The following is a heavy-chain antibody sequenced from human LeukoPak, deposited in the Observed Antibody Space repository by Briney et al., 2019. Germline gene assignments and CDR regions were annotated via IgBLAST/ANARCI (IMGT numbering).Heavy chain of an antibody. V-gene: IGHV4-38-2*02. CDR3: ARVDHYYDSSGYYYVADAFDI. CDR2: IYHSGST. D-gene: IGHD3-22*01. J-gene: IGHJ3*02. CDR1: GGSISSGYY. Sequence: SETLSLTCTVSGGSISSGYYWGWIRQPPGKGLEWIGSIYHSGSTYYNPSLKSRVTISVDTSKNQFSLKLSSVTAADTAVYYRARVDHYYDSSGYYYVADAFDIWGQGTMVTVSS.